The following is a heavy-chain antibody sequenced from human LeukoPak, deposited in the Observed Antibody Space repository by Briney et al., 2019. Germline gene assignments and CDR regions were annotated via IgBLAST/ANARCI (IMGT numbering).Heavy chain of an antibody. J-gene: IGHJ4*02. CDR2: ISGSGGST. CDR1: GFTFSSYA. D-gene: IGHD3-22*01. Sequence: GGSLRLSCAASGFTFSSYAMSWVRQAPGKGLEWVSAISGSGGSTYYADSVKGRFTISRDNSKNTLYLQMNSLRAEDTVVYYCAKDRQWLSLNYFDYWGQGTLVTVSS. V-gene: IGHV3-23*01. CDR3: AKDRQWLSLNYFDY.